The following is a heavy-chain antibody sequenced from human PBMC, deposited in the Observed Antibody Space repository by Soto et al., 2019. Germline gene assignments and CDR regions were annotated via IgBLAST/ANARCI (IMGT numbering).Heavy chain of an antibody. D-gene: IGHD1-26*01. CDR2: ISGGGSNA. V-gene: IGHV3-23*01. J-gene: IGHJ3*01. CDR1: GFTFSDYA. Sequence: EVQLLESGGGLVQPGGSLRLSCAASGFTFSDYAMNWVRQAPGKGLEWVSVISGGGSNAYYGDSVKGRFTISRDSSKNTLYLQMNSLRAEDTAVYYCVRAVLPSGSYARFAFGVWGQGTMVTVS. CDR3: VRAVLPSGSYARFAFGV.